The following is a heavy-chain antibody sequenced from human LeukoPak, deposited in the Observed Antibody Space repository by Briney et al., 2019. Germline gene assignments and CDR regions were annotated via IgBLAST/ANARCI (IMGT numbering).Heavy chain of an antibody. CDR3: ARVPSHFDY. Sequence: SETLSLTCTVYGGSISSYYWVWIRQPPGKGLDWIGSINYSGSTYYNPSLKSRVTISVDTSKNQFSLKLSSVTAADTAVYYCARVPSHFDYWGQGTLVTVSS. V-gene: IGHV4-39*07. CDR2: INYSGST. CDR1: GGSISSYY. J-gene: IGHJ4*02.